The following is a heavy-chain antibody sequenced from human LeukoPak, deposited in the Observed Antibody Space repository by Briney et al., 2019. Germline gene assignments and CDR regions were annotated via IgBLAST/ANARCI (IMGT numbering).Heavy chain of an antibody. J-gene: IGHJ4*02. D-gene: IGHD3-22*01. CDR1: GFTFSPYS. CDR3: ARGPPLYGNSGYYYDY. V-gene: IGHV3-21*01. Sequence: GGSLRLSCAASGFTFSPYSMNWVRQAPGKGLEWVSSISGSSLYIYYADSVKGRFTISRDNAKNSLYLQMNSLRAEDTAVYYCARGPPLYGNSGYYYDYWGQGTLVTVSS. CDR2: ISGSSLYI.